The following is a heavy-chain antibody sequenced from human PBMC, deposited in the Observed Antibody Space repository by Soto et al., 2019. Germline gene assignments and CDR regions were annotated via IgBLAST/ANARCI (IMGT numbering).Heavy chain of an antibody. CDR2: IYYSGST. V-gene: IGHV4-61*01. J-gene: IGHJ4*02. Sequence: LSLTCTVSGGSVSSGSYYWSWIRQPPGKGLEWIGYIYYSGSTNYNPSLKSRVTISVDTSKNQFSLKLSSVTAADTAVYYCAREYSSSSSFDYWGQGTLVTVSS. CDR1: GGSVSSGSYY. CDR3: AREYSSSSSFDY. D-gene: IGHD6-6*01.